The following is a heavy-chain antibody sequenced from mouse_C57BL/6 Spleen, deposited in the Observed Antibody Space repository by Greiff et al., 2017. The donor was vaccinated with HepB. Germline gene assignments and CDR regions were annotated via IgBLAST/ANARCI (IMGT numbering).Heavy chain of an antibody. D-gene: IGHD1-1*01. CDR1: GFNIKDYY. CDR3: TTVVARDY. Sequence: VQLQQSGAELVRPGASVKLSCTASGFNIKDYYMHWVKQRPEQGLEWIGRIDPEDGDTEYAPKFQGKATIAADTSSNTAYLQLSSLTSEDTAVYYCTTVVARDYWGQGTTLTVSS. V-gene: IGHV14-1*01. CDR2: IDPEDGDT. J-gene: IGHJ2*01.